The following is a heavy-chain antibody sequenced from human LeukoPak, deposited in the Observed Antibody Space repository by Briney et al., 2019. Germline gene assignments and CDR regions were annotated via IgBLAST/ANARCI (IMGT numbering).Heavy chain of an antibody. CDR3: AKESWVSIADAVL. D-gene: IGHD3-3*02. V-gene: IGHV3-23*01. Sequence: GGSLRVSRVASRVTFSNYAMSWVRQAPAGGLEWVSSLRGDGETFYADSVKRRFTLSRDHSKSTVYLQLNNLRVEDTAVYYCAKESWVSIADAVLGAQGTLVPVPS. CDR1: RVTFSNYA. J-gene: IGHJ4*02. CDR2: LRGDGET.